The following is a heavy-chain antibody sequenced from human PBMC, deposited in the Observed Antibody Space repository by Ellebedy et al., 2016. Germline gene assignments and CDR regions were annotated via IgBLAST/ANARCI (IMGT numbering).Heavy chain of an antibody. CDR2: IKPYNGRT. J-gene: IGHJ4*02. D-gene: IGHD6-6*01. V-gene: IGHV1-18*04. CDR3: ARDNGTSSSLDY. CDR1: GYTLISYP. Sequence: ASVKVSCKASGYTLISYPITWVRQAPGQGLEWMGWIKPYNGRTNYAQKFQGRLTMTTDRSTDTVYMDLRSLSSADTAVYLCARDNGTSSSLDYWGQGTVVSVSS.